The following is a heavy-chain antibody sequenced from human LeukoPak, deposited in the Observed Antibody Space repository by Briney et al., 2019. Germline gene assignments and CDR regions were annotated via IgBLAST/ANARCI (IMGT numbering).Heavy chain of an antibody. J-gene: IGHJ1*01. CDR1: GCTLKNYA. CDR2: ISDNDGST. V-gene: IGHV3-23*01. CDR3: VRHDSYIPF. Sequence: PGGSLRLSCAASGCTLKNYAMSWVRQTPGMGLEWVSAISDNDGSTYYTDSVKGRFTISRDNSKDTVYLQMNNLRAADTALYFCVRHDSYIPFWGQGSLVTVSS. D-gene: IGHD5-18*01.